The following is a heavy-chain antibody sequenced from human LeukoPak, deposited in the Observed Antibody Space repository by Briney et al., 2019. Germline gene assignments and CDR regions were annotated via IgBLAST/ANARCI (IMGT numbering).Heavy chain of an antibody. CDR1: GGTFSSYA. J-gene: IGHJ6*03. D-gene: IGHD2-15*01. CDR3: ASRSRIKDYYYYMDV. V-gene: IGHV1-69*05. CDR2: IIPIFGTA. Sequence: SVKVSCKASGGTFSSYAISWVRQAPGQGLEWMGGIIPIFGTANYAQKFQGRVTITTDESTSTAYMALSSLRSEDTAVYYCASRSRIKDYYYYMDVWGKGTTVTVSS.